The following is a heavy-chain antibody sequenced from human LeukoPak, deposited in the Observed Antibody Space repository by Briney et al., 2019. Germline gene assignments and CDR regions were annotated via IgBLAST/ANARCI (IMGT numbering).Heavy chain of an antibody. CDR2: IYYSGST. CDR1: GGSTSSYY. Sequence: PSETLSLTCTVSGGSTSSYYWSWIRQPPGKGLEWIGYIYYSGSTNYNPSLKSRVTISVDTSKNQFSLKLSSVTAADTAVYYCARFSYRWGSSWYHEFDIWGQGTMVTVSS. J-gene: IGHJ3*02. V-gene: IGHV4-59*08. CDR3: ARFSYRWGSSWYHEFDI. D-gene: IGHD6-13*01.